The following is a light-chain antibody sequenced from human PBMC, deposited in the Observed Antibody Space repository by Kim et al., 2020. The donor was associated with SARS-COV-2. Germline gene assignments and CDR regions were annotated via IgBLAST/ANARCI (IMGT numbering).Light chain of an antibody. Sequence: SSELTQDPAVSVALGQTVRITCQGDSLRSYYATWYQQKPGQAPILVIYGKNNRPSGIPDRISGSSSGNTASLTITGTQAGDEADYYCNSRDRHNNVLFGG. V-gene: IGLV3-19*01. J-gene: IGLJ2*01. CDR1: SLRSYY. CDR2: GKN. CDR3: NSRDRHNNVL.